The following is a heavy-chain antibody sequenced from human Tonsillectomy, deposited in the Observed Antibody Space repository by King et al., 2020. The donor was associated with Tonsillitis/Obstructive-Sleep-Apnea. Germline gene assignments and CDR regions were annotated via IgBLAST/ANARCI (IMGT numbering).Heavy chain of an antibody. CDR2: IYDSGST. CDR3: ASEVTTGAFDY. J-gene: IGHJ4*02. Sequence: QLQESGPGLVKPSQTLSLICTVSGGSISSGGYYWSWIRQHPGKGLEWIGYIYDSGSTYYNPSLKSRVTISVDTSQNQFSLKLSSVTAADTALYYCASEVTTGAFDYWGQGTLVTVSS. V-gene: IGHV4-31*03. CDR1: GGSISSGGYY. D-gene: IGHD4-17*01.